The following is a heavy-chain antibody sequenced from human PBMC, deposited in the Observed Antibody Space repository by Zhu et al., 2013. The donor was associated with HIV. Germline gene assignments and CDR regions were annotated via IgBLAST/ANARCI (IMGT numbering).Heavy chain of an antibody. Sequence: QVQLVQSGAEVKKPGASVKVSCKASGYTFTSYDINWVRQATGQGLEWMGWMNPNSGNTGYAQKFQGRVTMTRNTSISTAYMELSSLRSEDTAVYYCARELIAVAGRGLYYFDYWGQGTLVTVSS. V-gene: IGHV1-8*01. CDR3: ARELIAVAGRGLYYFDY. D-gene: IGHD6-19*01. CDR2: MNPNSGNT. J-gene: IGHJ4*02. CDR1: GYTFTSYD.